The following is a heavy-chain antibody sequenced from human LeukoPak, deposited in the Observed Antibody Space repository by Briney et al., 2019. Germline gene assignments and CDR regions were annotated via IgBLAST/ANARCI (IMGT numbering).Heavy chain of an antibody. CDR3: ARSTVLRGAFDI. D-gene: IGHD2-2*01. CDR2: ISPSGGST. V-gene: IGHV1-46*01. Sequence: ASVKVSCKASGYTFTSYYMHWVRQAPGQGLEWMGIISPSGGSTSYAQKFQGRVTMTRDMSTSTVYMELSSLRSEDTAVYYCARSTVLRGAFDIWGQGTMVTVSS. CDR1: GYTFTSYY. J-gene: IGHJ3*02.